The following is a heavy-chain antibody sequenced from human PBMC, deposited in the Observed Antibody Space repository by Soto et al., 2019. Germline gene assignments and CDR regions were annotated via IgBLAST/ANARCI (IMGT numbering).Heavy chain of an antibody. CDR2: INHSGST. CDR1: GGSFSGYY. J-gene: IGHJ4*02. CDR3: ARVEYCGGACSSHY. D-gene: IGHD2-21*02. V-gene: IGHV4-34*01. Sequence: SETLSLTCAVYGGSFSGYYWSWIRQPPGKGLEWIGEINHSGSTNYNPSLKSRVTISVDTSKNQFSLKLSSVTAADTAVYYCARVEYCGGACSSHYWCQGTLVTLFS.